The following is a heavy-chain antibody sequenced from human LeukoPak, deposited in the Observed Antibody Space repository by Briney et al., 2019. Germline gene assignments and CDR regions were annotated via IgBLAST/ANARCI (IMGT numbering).Heavy chain of an antibody. J-gene: IGHJ4*02. CDR1: GFTVSSNY. CDR2: IYSSGST. CDR3: AKPSSDQSIFHF. D-gene: IGHD3-22*01. V-gene: IGHV3-53*01. Sequence: GGSLRLSCAASGFTVSSNYMSWVRQAPGKGLEWVSVIYSSGSTYYADSVKGRFTISRDNSKNTLYLQMNGLRAEDTAIYYCAKPSSDQSIFHFWGQGTLVTVSS.